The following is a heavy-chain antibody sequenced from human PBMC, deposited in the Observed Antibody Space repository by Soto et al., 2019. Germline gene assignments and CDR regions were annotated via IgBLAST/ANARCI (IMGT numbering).Heavy chain of an antibody. CDR1: GGSISSGGYY. CDR3: ARAPGGDYVWWFDP. V-gene: IGHV4-31*03. Sequence: SETLSLTCTVSGGSISSGGYYWSWIRQHPGKGLEWIGYIYYSGSTYYNPSLKSRVTISVDTSKNQFSLKLSSVTAADTAVYYCARAPGGDYVWWFDPWGQGTLVTVSS. CDR2: IYYSGST. J-gene: IGHJ5*02. D-gene: IGHD3-16*01.